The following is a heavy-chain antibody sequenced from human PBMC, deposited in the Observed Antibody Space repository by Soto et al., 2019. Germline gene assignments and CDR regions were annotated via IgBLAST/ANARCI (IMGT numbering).Heavy chain of an antibody. CDR3: ARLSKRLFGQYKVDY. D-gene: IGHD3-3*01. Sequence: QVQLQESGPGLVKASQSLSLTCTVSGDSVTHGDNYWGWIRQPPGKGLEWISYIYHTGSASFSPSVKGRGSMSVDTSSNVFSLELTSVTAADTAMYYCARLSKRLFGQYKVDYWGQGVLVTVSS. J-gene: IGHJ4*02. CDR1: GDSVTHGDNY. CDR2: IYHTGSA. V-gene: IGHV4-30-4*01.